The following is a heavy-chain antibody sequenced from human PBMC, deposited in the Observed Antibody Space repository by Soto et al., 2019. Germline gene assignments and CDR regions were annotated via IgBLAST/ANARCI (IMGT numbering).Heavy chain of an antibody. CDR2: IWYDGSNK. V-gene: IGHV3-33*01. Sequence: QVQLVESGGGVVQPGRSLRLSCAASGFTFSSYGMHWVRQAPGKGLEWVAVIWYDGSNKYYADSVKGRFTISRDNSKNTLYLQMSSLRAEDTAVYYCARDSGSLTFDYWGQGTLVTVSS. D-gene: IGHD1-26*01. CDR1: GFTFSSYG. J-gene: IGHJ4*02. CDR3: ARDSGSLTFDY.